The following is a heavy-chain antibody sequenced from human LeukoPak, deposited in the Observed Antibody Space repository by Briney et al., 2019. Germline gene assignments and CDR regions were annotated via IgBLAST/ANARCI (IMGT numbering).Heavy chain of an antibody. Sequence: ASVKVSCKASGYTFISYGITWVRQAPGQGLEWMGWISPYTTKTDYAQSLQGRVTMTTDTSTSTAYMELRSLRSDGTGVYYCAREGGVGPTAPPDYYSYQMDVWGKGTTVTVSS. V-gene: IGHV1-18*01. D-gene: IGHD1-26*01. CDR3: AREGGVGPTAPPDYYSYQMDV. CDR1: GYTFISYG. J-gene: IGHJ6*03. CDR2: ISPYTTKT.